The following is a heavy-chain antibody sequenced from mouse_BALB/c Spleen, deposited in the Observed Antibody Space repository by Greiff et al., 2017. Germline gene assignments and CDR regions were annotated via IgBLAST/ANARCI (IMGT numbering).Heavy chain of an antibody. CDR2: ISSGSSTI. CDR3: ASKPSDYYYAMDY. J-gene: IGHJ4*01. Sequence: DVQLVESGGGLVQPGGSRKLSCAASGFTFSSFGMHWVRQAPEKGLEWVAYISSGSSTIYYADTVKGRFTISRDNPKNTLFLQMTSLRSEDTAMYYCASKPSDYYYAMDYWGQGTSVTVSS. D-gene: IGHD2-4*01. V-gene: IGHV5-17*02. CDR1: GFTFSSFG.